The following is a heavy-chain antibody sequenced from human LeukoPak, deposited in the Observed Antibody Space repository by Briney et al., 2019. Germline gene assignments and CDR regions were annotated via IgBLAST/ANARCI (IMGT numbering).Heavy chain of an antibody. CDR2: ISYDRSNK. V-gene: IGHV3-30-3*01. J-gene: IGHJ4*02. CDR1: GFTFCSFA. Sequence: GGPLTLSCAASGFTFCSFAMHWLREAPGKALVWVAVISYDRSNKYNADPVKGRFSLSRDNSKDTLYLQMNSLRAEDTAVYYCARDQTSGYVDGNYFDYWGQGTLVTVSS. D-gene: IGHD5-12*01. CDR3: ARDQTSGYVDGNYFDY.